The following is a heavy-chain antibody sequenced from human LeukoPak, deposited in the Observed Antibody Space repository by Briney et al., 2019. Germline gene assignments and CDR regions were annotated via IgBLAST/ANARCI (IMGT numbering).Heavy chain of an antibody. V-gene: IGHV3-30-3*01. CDR2: ISYDGSNK. CDR1: GFTFSSYA. J-gene: IGHJ4*02. CDR3: ARDQERITMVRGVITRGIY. D-gene: IGHD3-10*01. Sequence: GGSLRLSCAASGFTFSSYAMHWVRQAPGKGLEWVAVISYDGSNKHYADSVKGRFTISRDNSKNTLYLQMNSLRAEDTAVYYCARDQERITMVRGVITRGIYWGQGTLVTVSS.